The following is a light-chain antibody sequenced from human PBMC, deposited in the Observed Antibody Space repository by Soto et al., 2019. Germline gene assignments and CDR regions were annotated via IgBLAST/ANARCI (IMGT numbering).Light chain of an antibody. V-gene: IGLV2-11*01. CDR1: SSDVGGYDF. CDR2: DVS. CDR3: CSYAGDLAL. J-gene: IGLJ2*01. Sequence: QSALTQPRSESGSPGQSVTISCTGTSSDVGGYDFVSWYQQHPGKAPKLMISDVSKRPSGVPDRFSGSKSGNTASLTISGLQAEDEADYYCCSYAGDLALFGGGTKLTVL.